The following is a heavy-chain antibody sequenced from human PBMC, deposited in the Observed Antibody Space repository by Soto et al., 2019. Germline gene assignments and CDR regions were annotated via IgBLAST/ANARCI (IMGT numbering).Heavy chain of an antibody. J-gene: IGHJ4*02. CDR1: GGSISGSNYY. V-gene: IGHV4-39*01. Sequence: QLQLQESGPGLVKPSETLSLTCTVSGGSISGSNYYWGWIRQPPGKGLKWIGSIFYSGSTYYNPSLESRVTVSVDTSKAQFSLELSSVTAADTAVYFCARRGIAAAAIDSWGQGTLVTVSS. D-gene: IGHD6-13*01. CDR3: ARRGIAAAAIDS. CDR2: IFYSGST.